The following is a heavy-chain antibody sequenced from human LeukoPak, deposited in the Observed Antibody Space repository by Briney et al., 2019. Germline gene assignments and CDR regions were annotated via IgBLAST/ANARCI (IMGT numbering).Heavy chain of an antibody. CDR2: RWVEGKNI. D-gene: IGHD6-6*01. J-gene: IGHJ4*02. Sequence: GGSLRLSCTASGFTFSSSSFHWVRQAPGNGLGWVAYRWVEGKNIRYAESVKGRFTTSRDNSNNNVFQQMNRLRAEDTAMYYCAKYLVRGDSSSVSFDSWGLGTLVTVSS. CDR1: GFTFSSSS. CDR3: AKYLVRGDSSSVSFDS. V-gene: IGHV3-30*02.